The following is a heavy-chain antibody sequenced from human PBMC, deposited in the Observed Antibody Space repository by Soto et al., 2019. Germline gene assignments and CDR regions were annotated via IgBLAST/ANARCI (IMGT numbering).Heavy chain of an antibody. CDR1: GFTFSTYG. CDR3: ARSYYYDSSGSTGYGMDV. V-gene: IGHV3-33*01. D-gene: IGHD3-22*01. J-gene: IGHJ6*02. CDR2: IWYDGSNK. Sequence: QVQLVESGGGVVQPGRSLILSCAASGFTFSTYGMHWVRQAPGKGLEWVAVIWYDGSNKYYADSVKGRFTISRDNSKNTLYLQMNSLRAEDTAVYYCARSYYYDSSGSTGYGMDVWGQGTTVTVSS.